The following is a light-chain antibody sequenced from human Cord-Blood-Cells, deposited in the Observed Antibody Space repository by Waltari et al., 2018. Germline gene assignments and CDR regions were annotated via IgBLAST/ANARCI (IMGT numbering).Light chain of an antibody. CDR2: EVS. CDR1: SRDVGCYKY. CDR3: SSYAGSNNLV. Sequence: QSALTQPPSASGSPGQSVPISCTGTSRDVGCYKYVPWYQQHPGKAPNLMIYEVSKRPSGVPDRFSGSKSGNTASLTVSGLQAEDEADYYCSSYAGSNNLVFGGGTKLTVL. J-gene: IGLJ2*01. V-gene: IGLV2-8*01.